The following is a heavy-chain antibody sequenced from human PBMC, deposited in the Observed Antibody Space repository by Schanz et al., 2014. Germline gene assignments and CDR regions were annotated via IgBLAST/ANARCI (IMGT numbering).Heavy chain of an antibody. CDR2: VSRSTPDI. D-gene: IGHD1-1*01. Sequence: VQLVESGGGVVQPGRSLRLSCAASGFMFSSYGMHWVRQAPGKGLEWVSYVSRSTPDIYYADSVKGRFTMSRDNAKNSVFLQMNSLRAEDTALYYCARDRRNADLDYWGQGTLVTVSS. J-gene: IGHJ4*02. V-gene: IGHV3-48*01. CDR3: ARDRRNADLDY. CDR1: GFMFSSYG.